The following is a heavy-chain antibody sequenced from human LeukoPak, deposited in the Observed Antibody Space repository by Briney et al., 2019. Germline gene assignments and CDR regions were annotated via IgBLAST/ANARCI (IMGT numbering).Heavy chain of an antibody. V-gene: IGHV3-9*01. CDR1: GFTFDDYA. J-gene: IGHJ4*02. CDR3: AKDPASSIAARRGFDY. D-gene: IGHD6-6*01. CDR2: ISWNSGSI. Sequence: GRSLRLSCAASGFTFDDYAMHWVRQAPGKGLEWVSGISWNSGSIGYADSVEGRFTISRDNAKNSLYLQMNSLRAEDTALYYCAKDPASSIAARRGFDYWGQGTLVTVSS.